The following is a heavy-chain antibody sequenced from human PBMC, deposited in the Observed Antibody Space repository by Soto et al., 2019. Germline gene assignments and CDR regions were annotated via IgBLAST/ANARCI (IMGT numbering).Heavy chain of an antibody. J-gene: IGHJ4*02. CDR3: AKSTGCSGGICN. V-gene: IGHV3-23*01. CDR2: ITGSGGGT. CDR1: GFTFISSA. Sequence: GESLKIACAASGFTFISSAMTWGLQSPVKGLEWVSAITGSGGGTYYADSVKGRFAISRDNSKNTLYLQMDSLRAGDTAVYYCAKSTGCSGGICNWGQGTQVTVSS. D-gene: IGHD2-15*01.